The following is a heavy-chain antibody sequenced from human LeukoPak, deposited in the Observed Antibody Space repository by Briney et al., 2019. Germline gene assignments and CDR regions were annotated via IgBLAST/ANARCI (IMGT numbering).Heavy chain of an antibody. Sequence: GASVKVSCKASGGTFSSYAISWVRQAPGQGLEWMGGIIPIFGTANYAQKFQGRVTITADKSTSTAYMELSSLRSEDTAVYYCARENERDGYNLGPRGWFDPWGQGTLVTVSS. V-gene: IGHV1-69*06. J-gene: IGHJ5*02. D-gene: IGHD5-24*01. CDR3: ARENERDGYNLGPRGWFDP. CDR2: IIPIFGTA. CDR1: GGTFSSYA.